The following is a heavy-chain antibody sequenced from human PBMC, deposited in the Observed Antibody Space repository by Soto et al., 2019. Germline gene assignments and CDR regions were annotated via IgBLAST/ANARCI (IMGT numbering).Heavy chain of an antibody. D-gene: IGHD3-10*01. Sequence: SETLSLTCAVYGGSFSGYYWSWIRQPPEKGLEWIGEINHSGSTNYNPSLKSRVTISVDTSKNQFSLKLSSVTAADTAVYYCAREWRTMVRGVKIVPWFDPWGQGTLVTVSS. CDR1: GGSFSGYY. V-gene: IGHV4-34*01. J-gene: IGHJ5*02. CDR3: AREWRTMVRGVKIVPWFDP. CDR2: INHSGST.